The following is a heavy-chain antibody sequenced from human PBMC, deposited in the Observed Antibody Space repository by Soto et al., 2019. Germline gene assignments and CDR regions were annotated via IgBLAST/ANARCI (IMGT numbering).Heavy chain of an antibody. CDR1: GYTFTGYY. V-gene: IGHV1-2*02. Sequence: QVQLVQSGADVKTPGASVRVSCKASGYTFTGYYVHWVREAPGQGLEWMGWINPETGGTSYAQKFQGRVTLSRDTSINTAYLELSSLTFHDAAVYFCARERYQVIPDGMDVWGQGTTVTVSS. CDR3: ARERYQVIPDGMDV. D-gene: IGHD2-2*01. J-gene: IGHJ6*02. CDR2: INPETGGT.